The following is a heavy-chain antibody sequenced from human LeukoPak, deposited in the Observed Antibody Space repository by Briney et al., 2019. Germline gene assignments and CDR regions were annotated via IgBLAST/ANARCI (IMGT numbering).Heavy chain of an antibody. CDR1: GGSFSGYY. D-gene: IGHD1-1*01. J-gene: IGHJ5*02. CDR2: INHSGST. CDR3: ARGGTTGPETYNWFDP. Sequence: SQTLSLTCTVYGGSFSGYYWSWIRQPPGKGLEWIGEINHSGSTNYNPSLKSRVTISVDTSKNQFSLKLSSVTAADTAVYYCARGGTTGPETYNWFDPWGQGTLVTVSS. V-gene: IGHV4-34*01.